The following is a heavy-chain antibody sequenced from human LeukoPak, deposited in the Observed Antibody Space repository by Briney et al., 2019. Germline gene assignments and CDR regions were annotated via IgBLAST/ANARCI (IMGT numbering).Heavy chain of an antibody. V-gene: IGHV1-2*02. D-gene: IGHD2-21*01. CDR1: GYTFTGYY. CDR3: ARPQAWYNGGNCYLVY. J-gene: IGHJ4*02. Sequence: ASVKVSCKTSGYTFTGYYISWVRQAPGQGLEWMGWINPDTGDTNYAQKFQGRVTMTRDTSTSTAYLDISRLTSGDTALYYCARPQAWYNGGNCYLVYWGQGTLVTVSS. CDR2: INPDTGDT.